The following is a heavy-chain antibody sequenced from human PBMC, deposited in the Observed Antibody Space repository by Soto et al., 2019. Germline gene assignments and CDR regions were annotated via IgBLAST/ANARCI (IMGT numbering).Heavy chain of an antibody. Sequence: SLRLSCAASVFTFSDYYIAWIRQAPGKGLEWISYISSTGIYKRYADSVKGRFTIARDNANNSLVLQMNSLRADDTAVYYCVRDLYGSGTSLRGWFDPWGQGTLVTVSS. CDR3: VRDLYGSGTSLRGWFDP. CDR1: VFTFSDYY. J-gene: IGHJ5*02. D-gene: IGHD3-10*01. CDR2: ISSTGIYK. V-gene: IGHV3-11*06.